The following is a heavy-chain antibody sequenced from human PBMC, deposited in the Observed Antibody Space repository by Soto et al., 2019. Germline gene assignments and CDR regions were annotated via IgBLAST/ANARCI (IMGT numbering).Heavy chain of an antibody. CDR2: IYYSGST. CDR3: ARLNKPGWFDP. CDR1: GGSIISSNYY. Sequence: QLQLQESGPGLVKPSETLSLTCTVSGGSIISSNYYWAWIRQPPGKGLEWIGTIYYSGSTYYNPSLKRRLTISVDTSKNEFSLNLSSVTAADTSVYFCARLNKPGWFDPWGQGTLVTVSS. J-gene: IGHJ5*02. V-gene: IGHV4-39*01.